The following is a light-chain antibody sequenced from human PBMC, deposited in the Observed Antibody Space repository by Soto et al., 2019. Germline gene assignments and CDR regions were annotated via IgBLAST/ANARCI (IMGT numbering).Light chain of an antibody. CDR3: AACDDSLSGSWV. CDR1: SSNIGSNF. J-gene: IGLJ3*02. Sequence: QAVVTQPPSASGTPGQRVTISCSGNSSNIGSNFVYCYQQLPGTAPKLLIYNNDQRPSGVPDRFPGSKSVISASLAISGLRSEDEADYYYAACDDSLSGSWVLGGGTKLTVL. CDR2: NND. V-gene: IGLV1-47*02.